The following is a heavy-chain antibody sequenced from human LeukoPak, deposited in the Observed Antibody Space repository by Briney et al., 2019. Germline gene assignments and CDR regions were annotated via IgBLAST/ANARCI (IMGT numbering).Heavy chain of an antibody. V-gene: IGHV4-30-2*01. CDR1: GGSISSGGYY. J-gene: IGHJ4*02. CDR3: ARDIIGWGSATASDY. CDR2: IYHSGST. Sequence: PSETLSLTCTVSGGSISSGGYYWSWIRQPPGKGLEWIGYIYHSGSTYYNPSLKSRVTISVDTSKNQFSLKLSSVTAADTAVYYCARDIIGWGSATASDYWGQGTLVTVSS. D-gene: IGHD3-10*01.